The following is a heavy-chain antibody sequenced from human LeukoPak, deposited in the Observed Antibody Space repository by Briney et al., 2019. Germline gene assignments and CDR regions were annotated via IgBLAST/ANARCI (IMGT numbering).Heavy chain of an antibody. V-gene: IGHV3-20*04. CDR3: ARDNKPYYYGSGSYLNAFDI. J-gene: IGHJ3*02. D-gene: IGHD3-10*01. CDR2: INWNGGST. CDR1: GFTFSSYA. Sequence: GGSLRLSCAASGFTFSSYAMSWVRQAPGKGLEWVSGINWNGGSTGYADSVKGRFTISRDNAKNSLYLQMNSLRAEDTALYYCARDNKPYYYGSGSYLNAFDIWGQGTMVTVSS.